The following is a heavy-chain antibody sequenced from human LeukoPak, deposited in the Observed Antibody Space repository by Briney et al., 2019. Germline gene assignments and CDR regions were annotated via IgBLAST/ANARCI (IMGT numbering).Heavy chain of an antibody. J-gene: IGHJ4*02. V-gene: IGHV1-69*13. Sequence: GASVKVSCKASGGTFSSYAISWVRQAPGQGLEWMGGIIPIFGTANYAQKFQGRVTITADESTSTAYMELSSLRSEDTAVYYCAREETYSSSWYGIDYWGQGTLVTVSS. CDR3: AREETYSSSWYGIDY. CDR2: IIPIFGTA. D-gene: IGHD6-13*01. CDR1: GGTFSSYA.